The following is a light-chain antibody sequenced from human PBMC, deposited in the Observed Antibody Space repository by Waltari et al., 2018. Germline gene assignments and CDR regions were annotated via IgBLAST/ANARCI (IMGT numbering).Light chain of an antibody. V-gene: IGKV3-11*01. CDR2: DAS. J-gene: IGKJ4*02. CDR1: QSVGLY. CDR3: QQRSNWPPLT. Sequence: EIVLTQSPATLSLSPGERATLSCRASQSVGLYLAWYQQKPGQAPRLLIYDASNRATGIPARFSTSGSGTAFTLSISSLEPEDFAVYYCQQRSNWPPLTFGGGTKLDIK.